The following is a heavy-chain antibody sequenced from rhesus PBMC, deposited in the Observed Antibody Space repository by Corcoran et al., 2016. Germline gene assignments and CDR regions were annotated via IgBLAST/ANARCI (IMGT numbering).Heavy chain of an antibody. CDR3: ARRTYAAPLF. CDR1: GGSISGGYD. D-gene: IGHD2-15*01. Sequence: QVQLQESGPGLVKPSETLSLTCAVSGGSISGGYDWTWFRQPPGKGLEWIGYIYGSRGSTSYNPSLKNRVTITKDTAKNQFSLKLSSVTAADTAVYYCARRTYAAPLFWGQGVLVTVSS. V-gene: IGHV4-76*01. CDR2: IYGSRGST. J-gene: IGHJ4*01.